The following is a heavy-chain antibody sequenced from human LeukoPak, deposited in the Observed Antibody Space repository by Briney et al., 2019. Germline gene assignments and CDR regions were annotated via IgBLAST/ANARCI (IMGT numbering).Heavy chain of an antibody. CDR2: IVVGSGNT. V-gene: IGHV1-58*02. Sequence: GTSVKVSCKASGFTFTSSAMQWVRQARGQRLEWIGWIVVGSGNTNYAQKFQERVTITRDMSTSTAYMELSSLRSEDTAVYYCVANVDTAMRGDAFDIWGQGTMVTVSS. J-gene: IGHJ3*02. D-gene: IGHD5-18*01. CDR1: GFTFTSSA. CDR3: VANVDTAMRGDAFDI.